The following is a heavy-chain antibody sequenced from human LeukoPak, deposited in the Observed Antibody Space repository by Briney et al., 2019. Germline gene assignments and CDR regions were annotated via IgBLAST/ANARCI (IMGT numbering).Heavy chain of an antibody. CDR2: IRSKAYGGTT. J-gene: IGHJ4*02. CDR3: TTLLMVYLAFDY. V-gene: IGHV3-49*04. D-gene: IGHD2-8*01. Sequence: GGSLRLSCTASGFTFGDYAMSWVRQAPGKGLEWVGFIRSKAYGGTTEYAASVKGRFTISRDDSKSIAYLQMNSLKTEDTAVYYCTTLLMVYLAFDYWGQGTLVTVSS. CDR1: GFTFGDYA.